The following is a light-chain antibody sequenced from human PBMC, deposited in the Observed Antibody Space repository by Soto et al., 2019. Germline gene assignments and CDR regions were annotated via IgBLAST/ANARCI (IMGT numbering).Light chain of an antibody. Sequence: EIVLTQSPDTLSLSPGERATLSCRASQSVSSSYLAWYQQKPGQAPRLLIYGASSRATGIPDRFSGSGSGTDFTLNISRLEPEDFAVYYCQQYGSSPQTFGQGTRLEIK. CDR1: QSVSSSY. CDR3: QQYGSSPQT. V-gene: IGKV3-20*01. J-gene: IGKJ5*01. CDR2: GAS.